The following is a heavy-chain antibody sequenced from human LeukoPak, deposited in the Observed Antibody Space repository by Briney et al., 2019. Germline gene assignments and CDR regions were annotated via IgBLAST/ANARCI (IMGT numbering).Heavy chain of an antibody. CDR3: ARQKRNYYYMDV. J-gene: IGHJ6*03. Sequence: SETLSLTCTVSGGSISSSSYYWGWIRQPPGKGLEWIGEINHSGSTNYNPSLKSRVTISVDTSKNQFSLKLSSVTAADTAVYYCARQKRNYYYMDVWGKGTTVTVSS. CDR2: INHSGST. CDR1: GGSISSSSYY. V-gene: IGHV4-39*01.